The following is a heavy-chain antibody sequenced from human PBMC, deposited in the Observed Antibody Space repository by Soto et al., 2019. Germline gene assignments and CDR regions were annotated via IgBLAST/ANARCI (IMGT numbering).Heavy chain of an antibody. Sequence: GASVKVSCKASGYTFTGYYMHWVRQAPGQGLEWMGWINPNSGGTNYAQKFQGWVTMTRDTSISTAYMELSRLRSDDTAVYYCARGGLRFLEWLLYRSQDWFDPWGQGTLVTVSS. V-gene: IGHV1-2*04. D-gene: IGHD3-3*01. CDR2: INPNSGGT. J-gene: IGHJ5*02. CDR1: GYTFTGYY. CDR3: ARGGLRFLEWLLYRSQDWFDP.